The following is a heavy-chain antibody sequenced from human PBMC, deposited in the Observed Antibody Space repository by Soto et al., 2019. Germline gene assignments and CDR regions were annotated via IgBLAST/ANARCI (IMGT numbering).Heavy chain of an antibody. D-gene: IGHD3-16*02. Sequence: GGSVRLPGPYAGVILREFWVGWVRKAPGMGLRWVARIKEDGGEKYYVDPVKGRLTISRENAKNSLYRLLNILRAEDRALYYCARYRSLDAWGQGILVTVSS. CDR1: GVILREFW. CDR2: IKEDGGEK. J-gene: IGHJ5*02. V-gene: IGHV3-7*03. CDR3: ARYRSLDA.